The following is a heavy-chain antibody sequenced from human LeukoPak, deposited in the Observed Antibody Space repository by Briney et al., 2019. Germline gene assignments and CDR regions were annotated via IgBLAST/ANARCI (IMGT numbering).Heavy chain of an antibody. CDR1: GGSISGYH. CDR3: ARSTWSEYFHL. J-gene: IGHJ1*01. Sequence: KPSETLSLTCTVSGGSISGYHWSWIRQPPGKGLEWIAYIYHSGSTNYNPSLKSRVTVSADASKNQFSLKLNSVTAADTAVYYCARSTWSEYFHLWGQGTLVTVSS. V-gene: IGHV4-59*08. CDR2: IYHSGST. D-gene: IGHD5/OR15-5a*01.